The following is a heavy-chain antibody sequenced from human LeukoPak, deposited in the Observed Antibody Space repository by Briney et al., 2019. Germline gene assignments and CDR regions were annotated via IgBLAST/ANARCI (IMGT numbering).Heavy chain of an antibody. Sequence: SETLSLTCAVYGGSFSGYYWSWIRQPPGKGLEWIGEINHSGSTNYNPSLKSRVTISVDTSKNQFSLKLSSVTAADTAVYYCARDSAGVYYYYMDVWGKGTTVTISS. D-gene: IGHD1-14*01. CDR1: GGSFSGYY. CDR2: INHSGST. CDR3: ARDSAGVYYYYMDV. V-gene: IGHV4-34*01. J-gene: IGHJ6*03.